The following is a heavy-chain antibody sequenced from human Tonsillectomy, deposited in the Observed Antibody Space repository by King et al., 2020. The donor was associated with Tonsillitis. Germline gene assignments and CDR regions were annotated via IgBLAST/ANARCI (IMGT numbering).Heavy chain of an antibody. V-gene: IGHV3-11*05. CDR3: GPIAAAGRDY. J-gene: IGHJ4*02. CDR1: GFTFSDYY. Sequence: QVQLVESGGGLVKPGGSLRLSCAASGFTFSDYYMTWIRQAPGKGLEWVSYISSSGSYTNYADSVKGRFTISRDNAKNSLYLQMNSLRAEDTAMYYCGPIAAAGRDYWGQGTLVIVSS. CDR2: ISSSGSYT. D-gene: IGHD6-13*01.